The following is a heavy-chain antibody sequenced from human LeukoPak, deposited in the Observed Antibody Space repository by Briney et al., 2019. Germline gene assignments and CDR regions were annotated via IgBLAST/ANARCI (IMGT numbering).Heavy chain of an antibody. J-gene: IGHJ4*02. Sequence: ALVKVSCKASGYTFTSYGISWVRQAPGQGLEWMGWISAYNGNTNYAQKLQGRVTMTTDTSASTAYMELRSLRSDDTAVYYCARVSCSSTSCYHFDYWGQGTLVTVSS. CDR3: ARVSCSSTSCYHFDY. D-gene: IGHD2-2*01. CDR1: GYTFTSYG. CDR2: ISAYNGNT. V-gene: IGHV1-18*01.